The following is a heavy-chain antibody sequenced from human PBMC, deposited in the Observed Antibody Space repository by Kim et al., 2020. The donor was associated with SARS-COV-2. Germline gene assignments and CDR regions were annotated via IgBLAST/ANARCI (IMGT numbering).Heavy chain of an antibody. CDR2: ISSSSITI. CDR3: ARDNGYRPWYYFDY. Sequence: GGSLRLSCAASGFTFSSYNMNWFRQAPGKGLEWVSYISSSSITIYYADSVKGRFTISRDNAKNSLYQQMNSLRAEDTAVYYCARDNGYRPWYYFDYWGQGTLVTVSS. V-gene: IGHV3-48*04. D-gene: IGHD2-15*01. CDR1: GFTFSSYN. J-gene: IGHJ4*02.